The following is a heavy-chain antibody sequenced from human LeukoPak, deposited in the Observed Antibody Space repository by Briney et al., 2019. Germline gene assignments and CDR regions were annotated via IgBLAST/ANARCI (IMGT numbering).Heavy chain of an antibody. D-gene: IGHD3-3*01. CDR3: ASTPKRFLEWPTGGEYNYYYYYYMDV. J-gene: IGHJ6*03. CDR1: GYTFTGYY. Sequence: ASVKVSCKASGYTFTGYYMHWVRQAPGQGLEWMGWINPNSGGTNYAQKFQGRVTMTRDTSISTAYMELSRLRSDDTAVYYCASTPKRFLEWPTGGEYNYYYYYYMDVWGKGTTVTVSS. V-gene: IGHV1-2*02. CDR2: INPNSGGT.